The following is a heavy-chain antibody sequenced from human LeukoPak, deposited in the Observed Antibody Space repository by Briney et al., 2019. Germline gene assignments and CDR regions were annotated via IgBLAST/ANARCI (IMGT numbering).Heavy chain of an antibody. CDR1: GVSLSSGSDY. CDR3: ARDQSHYDSSGYYYPYFDY. J-gene: IGHJ4*02. Sequence: PSETLSLTCTVSGVSLSSGSDYWSWIRQPPGKGLEWIGYIYYSGSTNYNPSLKSRVTISVDTSKNQFSLKLSSVTAADTAVYYCARDQSHYDSSGYYYPYFDYWGQGTLVTVSS. CDR2: IYYSGST. V-gene: IGHV4-61*01. D-gene: IGHD3-22*01.